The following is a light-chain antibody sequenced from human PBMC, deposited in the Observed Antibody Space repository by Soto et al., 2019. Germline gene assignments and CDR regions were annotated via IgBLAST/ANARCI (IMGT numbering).Light chain of an antibody. J-gene: IGKJ1*01. Sequence: DIQMTQSPSSLSASVGDRVTITCRASQSISTFLNWYQQKPGKAPKLLIFAASSLQSGVPSRFSGSGSGTDFTLTISSLPPEDFATYYCQQSYSTPPTCGQGTNVEIK. CDR3: QQSYSTPPT. V-gene: IGKV1-39*01. CDR2: AAS. CDR1: QSISTF.